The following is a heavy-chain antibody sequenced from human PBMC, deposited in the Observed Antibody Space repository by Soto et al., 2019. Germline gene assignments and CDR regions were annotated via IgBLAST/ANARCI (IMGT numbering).Heavy chain of an antibody. Sequence: SETLSLTCTVSGGSISSYYGSWIRQHPGKGLEWIGYIYYSGSTYYNPSLKSRVTISVDTSKNQFSLKLSSVTAADTAVYYCARGKYQLESPIDYWGQGTLVTVSS. CDR2: IYYSGST. D-gene: IGHD2-2*01. J-gene: IGHJ4*02. CDR3: ARGKYQLESPIDY. V-gene: IGHV4-59*12. CDR1: GGSISSYY.